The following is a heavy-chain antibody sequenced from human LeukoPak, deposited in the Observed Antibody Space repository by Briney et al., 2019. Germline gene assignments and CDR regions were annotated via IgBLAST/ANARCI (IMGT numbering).Heavy chain of an antibody. D-gene: IGHD6-19*01. Sequence: SETLSLTCTVSGGSISSGSYYWSWIRQPAGKGLEWIGRIYTSGSTNYNPSPKSRVTISVDTSKNQFSLKLSSVTAADTAVYYCARPLIAVTGSFDYWGQGTLVTVSS. CDR1: GGSISSGSYY. CDR3: ARPLIAVTGSFDY. V-gene: IGHV4-61*02. J-gene: IGHJ4*02. CDR2: IYTSGST.